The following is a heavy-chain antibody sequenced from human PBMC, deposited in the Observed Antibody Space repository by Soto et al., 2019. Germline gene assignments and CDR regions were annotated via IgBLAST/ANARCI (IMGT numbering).Heavy chain of an antibody. D-gene: IGHD2-2*02. V-gene: IGHV1-46*01. Sequence: ASVKVSCKASGYAFTSYYMHWVRQAPGQGLEWMGIINPSGGSTSYAQKFQGRVTMTRDTSTSTVYMELSSLRSEDTAVYYCARPLYCSSTSCYKGMDVWGQGTTVTVSS. J-gene: IGHJ6*02. CDR1: GYAFTSYY. CDR3: ARPLYCSSTSCYKGMDV. CDR2: INPSGGST.